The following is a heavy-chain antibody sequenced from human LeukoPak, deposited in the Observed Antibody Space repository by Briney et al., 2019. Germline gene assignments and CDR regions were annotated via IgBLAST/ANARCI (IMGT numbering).Heavy chain of an antibody. V-gene: IGHV1-2*02. CDR2: INPNSGGT. Sequence: ASVKVSCKASGYTFTGYYMHWVRQAPGQGLEWMGWINPNSGGTNYAQKFQGRVTMTRDTSISTAYMELSRLRSDDTAVYYCARMMTTVTSQDYWGQGTLVTVSS. D-gene: IGHD4-11*01. CDR3: ARMMTTVTSQDY. CDR1: GYTFTGYY. J-gene: IGHJ4*02.